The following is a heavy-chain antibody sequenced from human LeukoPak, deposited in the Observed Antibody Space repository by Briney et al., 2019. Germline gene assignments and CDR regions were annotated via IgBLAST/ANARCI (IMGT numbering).Heavy chain of an antibody. D-gene: IGHD6-19*01. J-gene: IGHJ6*03. V-gene: IGHV1-46*01. CDR1: GYTFTSYY. CDR2: INPSGGST. CDR3: ARAGPYSSGWLRSGYYYYYMDV. Sequence: VASVKVSCKASGYTFTSYYMHWVRQAPGQGLEWMGIINPSGGSTSYAQKFQGRVTMTTDTSTSTAYMELRSLRSDDTAVYYCARAGPYSSGWLRSGYYYYYMDVWGKGTTVTVSS.